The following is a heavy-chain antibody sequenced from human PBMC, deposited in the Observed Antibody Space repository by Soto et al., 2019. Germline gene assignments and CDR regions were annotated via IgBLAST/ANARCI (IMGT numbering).Heavy chain of an antibody. CDR3: ARQIYDSDTGPNFQYYFDS. V-gene: IGHV5-10-1*01. CDR2: IAPSDSQT. CDR1: GYSFAGYW. Sequence: ESLKISCKGSGYSFAGYWITWVRQKPGKGLKWMGRIAPSDSQTYYSPSFRGHVTISATKSITTVFLQWSSLRASDTAMYYCARQIYDSDTGPNFQYYFDSWGQGTPVTVSS. J-gene: IGHJ4*02. D-gene: IGHD3-22*01.